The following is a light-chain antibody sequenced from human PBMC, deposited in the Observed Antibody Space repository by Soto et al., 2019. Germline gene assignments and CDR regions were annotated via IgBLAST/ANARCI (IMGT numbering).Light chain of an antibody. Sequence: IVLTQSPVTLCLSPGGRATLSCRASQSVRTYLAWYQVKPGQAPRLLIYDASSRATGIPDRFSGSGSGTDFTLTISRLETEDFAVYYCQQYGSSRTFGQGTKVDI. CDR2: DAS. CDR1: QSVRTY. V-gene: IGKV3-20*01. J-gene: IGKJ1*01. CDR3: QQYGSSRT.